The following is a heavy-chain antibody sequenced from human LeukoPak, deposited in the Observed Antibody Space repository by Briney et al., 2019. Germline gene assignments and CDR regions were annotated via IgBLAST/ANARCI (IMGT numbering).Heavy chain of an antibody. Sequence: LSLTCTVSGYSISSGYYWGWIRQPPGKGLEWVAVISYDGSNKYYADSVKGRFTISRDNAKNSLYLQMNSLRAEDTAVYYCAELGITMIGGVWGKGTTVTISS. CDR2: ISYDGSNK. J-gene: IGHJ6*04. V-gene: IGHV3-30*18. CDR3: AELGITMIGGV. CDR1: GYSISSGYY. D-gene: IGHD3-10*02.